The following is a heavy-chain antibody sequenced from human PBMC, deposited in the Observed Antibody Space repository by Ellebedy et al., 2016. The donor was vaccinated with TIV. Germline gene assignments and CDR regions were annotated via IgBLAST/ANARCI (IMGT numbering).Heavy chain of an antibody. J-gene: IGHJ4*02. CDR2: INQDGSKK. D-gene: IGHD6-19*01. Sequence: GESLKISXAASGFTFSSFWMSWLRQAPGKGLEWVANINQDGSKKDYVESVKGRFTISRDNSKSTLYLQMNSLRAEDTAVYYCAKPGWVQKSYFDCWGQGTLVTVSS. CDR1: GFTFSSFW. CDR3: AKPGWVQKSYFDC. V-gene: IGHV3-7*03.